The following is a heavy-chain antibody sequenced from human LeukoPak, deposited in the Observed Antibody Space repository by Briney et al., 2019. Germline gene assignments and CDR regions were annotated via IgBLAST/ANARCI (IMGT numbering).Heavy chain of an antibody. CDR1: GYTFTSYG. J-gene: IGHJ4*02. D-gene: IGHD6-19*01. V-gene: IGHV1-18*01. CDR3: ARSSLAVAGSVFDY. CDR2: ISTYNGNT. Sequence: ASVKVSCKASGYTFTSYGISWVRQAPGQGLEWMGWISTYNGNTNYAQKLQGRVTMTTDTSTSTAYMELRSPRSDDTAVYYCARSSLAVAGSVFDYWGQGTLVTVSS.